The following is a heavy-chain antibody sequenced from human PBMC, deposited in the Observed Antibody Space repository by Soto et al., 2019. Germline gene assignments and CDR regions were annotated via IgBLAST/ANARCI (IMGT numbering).Heavy chain of an antibody. CDR1: GFTFSSYG. V-gene: IGHV3-30*18. CDR2: ISYDGSNK. Sequence: GGSLRLSCAASGFTFSSYGMHWVRQAPGKGLEWVAVISYDGSNKYYADSVKGRFTISRDNSKNTLYLQMNSLRAEDTAVYYCAKDMRIAAAGPPLPDYWGQGTLVTVSS. J-gene: IGHJ4*02. CDR3: AKDMRIAAAGPPLPDY. D-gene: IGHD6-13*01.